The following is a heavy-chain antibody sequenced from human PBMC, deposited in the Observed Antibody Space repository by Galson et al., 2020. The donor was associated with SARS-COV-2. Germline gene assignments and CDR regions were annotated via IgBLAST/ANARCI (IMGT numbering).Heavy chain of an antibody. CDR1: AGSISSHH. D-gene: IGHD3-10*01. V-gene: IGHV4-59*11. Sequence: SETLSLTCTVSAGSISSHHWRWTRQSPGKGLEWIGSIHYPGRTNYNSTLQSRVTMTLDTSKNYFSLYPYSVTAADTAVYYCARQYYNSGIYGEADRCYMDVWGKGTRVTVS. CDR2: IHYPGRT. CDR3: ARQYYNSGIYGEADRCYMDV. J-gene: IGHJ6*03.